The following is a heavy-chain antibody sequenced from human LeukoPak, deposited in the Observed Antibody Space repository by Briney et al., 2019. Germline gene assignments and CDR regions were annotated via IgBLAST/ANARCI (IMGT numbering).Heavy chain of an antibody. J-gene: IGHJ4*02. CDR3: ARSRITYYYGSGSPYYFDY. D-gene: IGHD3-10*01. CDR2: IYYSGST. CDR1: GGSISSSSYY. Sequence: PSETLSLTRTVSGGSISSSSYYCGWIRQPPGKGLEWIGCIYYSGSTYYNPSLRSRVTISVDTSKNQFSLKLSSVTAADTAVYYCARSRITYYYGSGSPYYFDYWGQGTLVTVSS. V-gene: IGHV4-39*01.